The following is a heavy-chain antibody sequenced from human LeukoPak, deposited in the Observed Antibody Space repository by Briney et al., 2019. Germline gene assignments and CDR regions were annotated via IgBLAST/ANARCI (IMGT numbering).Heavy chain of an antibody. D-gene: IGHD3-16*01. Sequence: GRSLRLSCAASGFTFSSYAMHWVRQAPGKGLEWVAVISYDGSNKYYADSVKGRFTISRDNSKNTLYLQMSSLRAEDTAVYYCARGHVSAFDIWGQGTMVTVSS. CDR1: GFTFSSYA. CDR2: ISYDGSNK. CDR3: ARGHVSAFDI. V-gene: IGHV3-30-3*01. J-gene: IGHJ3*02.